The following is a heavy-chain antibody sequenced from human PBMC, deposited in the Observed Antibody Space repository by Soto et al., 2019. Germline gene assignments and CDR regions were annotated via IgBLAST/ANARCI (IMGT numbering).Heavy chain of an antibody. V-gene: IGHV4-39*01. CDR1: GGSISSSSYY. CDR3: ARNPNYDSSGYPFDY. J-gene: IGHJ4*02. Sequence: KPSETLSLTCTVSGGSISSSSYYWGWIRQPPGKGLEWIGSIYYSGSTYYNPSLKSRVTISVDTSKNQFSLKLSSVTAADTAVYYCARNPNYDSSGYPFDYWGQGTLVTVSS. D-gene: IGHD3-22*01. CDR2: IYYSGST.